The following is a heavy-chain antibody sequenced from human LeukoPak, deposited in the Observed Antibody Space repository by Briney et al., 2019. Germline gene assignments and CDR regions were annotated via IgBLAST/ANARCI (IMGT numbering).Heavy chain of an antibody. Sequence: GGSPRLSCAASGFTVRDYHTGWIRQAPGKGLELVSAIVGSSTHHADSVKGRFTISRDNFKNTLNLQMNSLRAEDSAIYYCTRDEPGSSWFNWGQGTLVTVSS. D-gene: IGHD6-19*01. CDR3: TRDEPGSSWFN. CDR2: IVGSST. J-gene: IGHJ4*02. V-gene: IGHV3-23*01. CDR1: GFTVRDYH.